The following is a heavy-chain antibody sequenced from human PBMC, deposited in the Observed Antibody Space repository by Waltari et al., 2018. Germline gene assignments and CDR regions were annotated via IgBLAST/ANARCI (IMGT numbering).Heavy chain of an antibody. Sequence: EVQLVQSGAEVKKPEESLRISCEGSGDSFTSHWSSWVRQVPGKGLEWVGRIDPSDSFRNYGPAFEGHVTISVDQSLRTAYLQWDSLKASDTAIYYCVRHRTTYPLEIDYWGQGTLVTVSS. CDR1: GDSFTSHW. V-gene: IGHV5-10-1*01. CDR2: IDPSDSFR. CDR3: VRHRTTYPLEIDY. D-gene: IGHD2-2*01. J-gene: IGHJ4*02.